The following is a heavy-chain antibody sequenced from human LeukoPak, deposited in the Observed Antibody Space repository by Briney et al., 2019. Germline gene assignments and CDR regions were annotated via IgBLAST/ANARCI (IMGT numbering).Heavy chain of an antibody. Sequence: SETLSLTCTVSGGSISSSSYYWGWIRQPPGKGLEWIGSIYYSGSTYYNPSLKSRVTISVDTSKSQFSLKLSSVTAADTAVYYCARGRDSSGYYSVDYWGQGTLVTVSS. V-gene: IGHV4-39*07. CDR3: ARGRDSSGYYSVDY. CDR1: GGSISSSSYY. CDR2: IYYSGST. J-gene: IGHJ4*02. D-gene: IGHD3-22*01.